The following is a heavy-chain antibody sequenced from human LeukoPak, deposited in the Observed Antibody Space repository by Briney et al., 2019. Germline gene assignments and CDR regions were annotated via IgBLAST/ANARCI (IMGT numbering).Heavy chain of an antibody. CDR2: INPNSGGT. J-gene: IGHJ4*02. Sequence: ASVRVSCTPSGYTFTGYYMHWVRQAPGQGLEWMGWINPNSGGTNYAQKFQGRVTMTRDTSISTAYMELSRLRSDDTAVYYCARASGMATITFFDYWGQGTLVTVSS. D-gene: IGHD5-24*01. V-gene: IGHV1-2*02. CDR3: ARASGMATITFFDY. CDR1: GYTFTGYY.